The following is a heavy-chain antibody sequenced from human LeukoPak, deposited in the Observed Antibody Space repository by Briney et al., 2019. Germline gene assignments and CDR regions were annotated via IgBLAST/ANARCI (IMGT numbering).Heavy chain of an antibody. Sequence: ASVKVSCTASGYTFTSYGISWVRQAPGQGLEWMGWISAYNGNTNYAQKLQGRVTMTTDTSTSTAYMELRSLRSDDTAVYYCARDKTHNYDILTGYDYYYGMDVWGQGTTVTVSS. D-gene: IGHD3-9*01. CDR2: ISAYNGNT. V-gene: IGHV1-18*01. CDR3: ARDKTHNYDILTGYDYYYGMDV. J-gene: IGHJ6*02. CDR1: GYTFTSYG.